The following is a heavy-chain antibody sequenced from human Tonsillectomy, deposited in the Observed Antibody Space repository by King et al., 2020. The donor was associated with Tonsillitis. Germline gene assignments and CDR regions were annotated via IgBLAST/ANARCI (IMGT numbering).Heavy chain of an antibody. V-gene: IGHV5-51*01. CDR3: ARLEGDTYSGVDY. CDR1: GYSLSTYW. Sequence: QLVQSGAEVKKPGESLKISCKGSGYSLSTYWIGWVRQMPGKGLEWVGIIYSSDSDIRYSPSFQGQVTISADKSISTAYLQWSSLKASDTAMYYCARLEGDTYSGVDYWGQGTLVTVSS. CDR2: IYSSDSDI. D-gene: IGHD2-21*01. J-gene: IGHJ4*02.